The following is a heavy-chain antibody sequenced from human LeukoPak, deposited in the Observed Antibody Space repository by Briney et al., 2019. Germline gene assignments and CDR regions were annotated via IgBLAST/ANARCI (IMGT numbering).Heavy chain of an antibody. CDR2: IIPIFGTA. D-gene: IGHD3-10*01. CDR3: ARVGGIGDDYGDY. Sequence: GASVKVSCKASGGTFISYAISWVRQAPGQGLEWMGGIIPIFGTANYAQKFQGRVTITADESTSTAYMELSSLRSDDTAVYYCARVGGIGDDYGDYWGQGTLVTVSS. V-gene: IGHV1-69*13. J-gene: IGHJ4*02. CDR1: GGTFISYA.